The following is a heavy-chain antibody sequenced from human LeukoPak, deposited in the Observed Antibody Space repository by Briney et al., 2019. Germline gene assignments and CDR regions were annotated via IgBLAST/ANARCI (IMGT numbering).Heavy chain of an antibody. CDR3: ARAHLGSITIFGVTKRFDP. CDR1: GGSISSGGYY. D-gene: IGHD3-3*01. Sequence: SQTLSLTCTVSGGSISSGGYYWSWIRQHPGKGLEWIGYIYYSGSTYYNPSLKSRVTISVYTSKNQFSLKLSSVTAPDTGVYNTARAHLGSITIFGVTKRFDPWGPGTLVTVSS. J-gene: IGHJ5*02. CDR2: IYYSGST. V-gene: IGHV4-31*03.